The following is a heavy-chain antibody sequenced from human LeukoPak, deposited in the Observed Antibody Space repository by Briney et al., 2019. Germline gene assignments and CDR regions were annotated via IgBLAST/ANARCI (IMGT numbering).Heavy chain of an antibody. Sequence: PGGSLRLSCAASGFTFSSYAMNWVRQAPGKGLEWVSGLSTSGGSTYYVDSVKGRFTISRDNSKNTLSLQMNSLRAEDTAVYYCAKTPVGYYYGSGAQYYYGMDVWGQGTTVTVSS. CDR3: AKTPVGYYYGSGAQYYYGMDV. CDR1: GFTFSSYA. J-gene: IGHJ6*02. CDR2: LSTSGGST. D-gene: IGHD3-10*01. V-gene: IGHV3-23*02.